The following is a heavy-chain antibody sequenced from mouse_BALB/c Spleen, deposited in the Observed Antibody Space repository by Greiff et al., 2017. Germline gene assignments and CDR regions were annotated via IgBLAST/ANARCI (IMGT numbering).Heavy chain of an antibody. Sequence: EGQLQQSGPELVKPGASVTISCTASGYTFTDYNMPWVNQSPGKSLEWIGYIYPYNGGTGYNQKFKSKATLTVDNSSSTAYMELRSLTSEDSAVYYCARPDYCGNSSYYAMDYWGQGTSVTVAS. V-gene: IGHV1S29*02. J-gene: IGHJ4*01. CDR1: GYTFTDYN. CDR2: IYPYNGGT. D-gene: IGHD1-1*01. CDR3: ARPDYCGNSSYYAMDY.